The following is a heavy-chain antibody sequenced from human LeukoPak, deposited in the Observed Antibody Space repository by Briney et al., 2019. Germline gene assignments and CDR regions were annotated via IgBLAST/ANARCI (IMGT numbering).Heavy chain of an antibody. D-gene: IGHD5-24*01. J-gene: IGHJ4*02. CDR2: ISYDGSNK. V-gene: IGHV3-30*04. Sequence: GGSLRLSCAASGFTFSSYAMHWVRRAPGKGLEWVAVISYDGSNKYYADSVKGRFTISRDNSKNTLYLQMNSLRAEDTAVYYCARLYLPATRFDYWGQGTLVTVSS. CDR3: ARLYLPATRFDY. CDR1: GFTFSSYA.